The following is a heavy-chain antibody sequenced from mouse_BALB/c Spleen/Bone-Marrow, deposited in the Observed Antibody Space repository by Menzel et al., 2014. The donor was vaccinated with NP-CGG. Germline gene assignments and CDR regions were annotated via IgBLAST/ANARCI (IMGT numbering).Heavy chain of an antibody. J-gene: IGHJ2*01. CDR2: INPSSGYT. CDR3: ARGGNFDY. D-gene: IGHD1-1*01. CDR1: GYTFTSYT. V-gene: IGHV1-4*01. Sequence: QVHVKQSGAELARPGASVKMSCKASGYTFTSYTMHWVKQRPGQGLEWIGYINPSSGYTNYNQKFKDKATLTADKSPSTAYMQLSSLTSEDSAVYYCARGGNFDYWGQGTTLTVSS.